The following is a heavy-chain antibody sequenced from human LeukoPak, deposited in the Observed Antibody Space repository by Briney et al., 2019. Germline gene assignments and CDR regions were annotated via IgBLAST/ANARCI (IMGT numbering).Heavy chain of an antibody. CDR1: GGSVSSGSYY. D-gene: IGHD2-21*02. CDR3: ARAPPTYCAGDCYTNYFDH. Sequence: SDTLALTRTVSGGSVSSGSYYWSRIRQPPGKGLEWIGYIYYSGSTNYNPSLKSRVTISVDTSKNQFSLKLSSVTAADTAVYYCARAPPTYCAGDCYTNYFDHWGQGTLVTVSS. CDR2: IYYSGST. V-gene: IGHV4-61*01. J-gene: IGHJ4*02.